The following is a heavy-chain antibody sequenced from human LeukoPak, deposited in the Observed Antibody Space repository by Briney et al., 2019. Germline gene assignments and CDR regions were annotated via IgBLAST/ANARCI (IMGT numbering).Heavy chain of an antibody. CDR3: ARHPYGRDGYSHFDY. V-gene: IGHV4-39*07. CDR1: GGSISSSSYY. Sequence: PSETLSLTCTVSGGSISSSSYYWGWIRQPPGKGLEWIGSIYYSGSTDYNPSLKSRVTLSADTSKNQFSLKVRSVTAANTAVYYCARHPYGRDGYSHFDYWGQGTLVTVSS. CDR2: IYYSGST. J-gene: IGHJ4*02. D-gene: IGHD5-24*01.